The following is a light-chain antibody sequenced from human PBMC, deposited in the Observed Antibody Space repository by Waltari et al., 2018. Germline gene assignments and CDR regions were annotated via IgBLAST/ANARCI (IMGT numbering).Light chain of an antibody. V-gene: IGKV1-39*01. J-gene: IGKJ1*01. Sequence: DIQMTQFPSSLSASVGDRVTITCRASQSVRNFLNWYQQEPGIAPKPLIYATSSLQTGVPSRFSGSGSGTDFSLSISSLQPEDCAIYFCQQGYITPRTFGQGTKVEIK. CDR2: ATS. CDR3: QQGYITPRT. CDR1: QSVRNF.